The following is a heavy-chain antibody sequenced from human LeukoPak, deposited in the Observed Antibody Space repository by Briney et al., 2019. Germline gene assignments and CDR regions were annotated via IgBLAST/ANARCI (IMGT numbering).Heavy chain of an antibody. V-gene: IGHV3-30*02. CDR1: GFTFSSYG. CDR2: IRYDGSNK. CDR3: AKDRGIVATIVDY. J-gene: IGHJ4*02. D-gene: IGHD5-12*01. Sequence: PGGSLRLSCAASGFTFSSYGMHWVRQAPGKGLEWVAFIRYDGSNKYYADSVKGRFTISRDNSKNTLYLQMNSLRAEDTAVYYCAKDRGIVATIVDYWGQGTLVTVSS.